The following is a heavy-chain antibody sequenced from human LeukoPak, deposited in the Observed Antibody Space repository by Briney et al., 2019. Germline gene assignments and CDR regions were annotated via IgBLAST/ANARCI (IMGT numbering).Heavy chain of an antibody. Sequence: SETLSLTCAVYGRSFSGYYWSWIRQPPGKGLEWIGEINHSGSTNYNPSLKSRVTISVDTSKNQFSLKLSSVTAADTAVYYCAREYYYDSSGYEDWGQGTPVTVSS. CDR1: GRSFSGYY. J-gene: IGHJ4*02. CDR3: AREYYYDSSGYED. D-gene: IGHD3-22*01. V-gene: IGHV4-34*01. CDR2: INHSGST.